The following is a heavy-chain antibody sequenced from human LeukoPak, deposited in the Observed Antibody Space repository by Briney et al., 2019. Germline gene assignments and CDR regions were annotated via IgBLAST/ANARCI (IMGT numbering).Heavy chain of an antibody. CDR1: GFTFSSYS. D-gene: IGHD2-2*02. CDR3: AKDGGYCSSTSCYMVPFYYYYYMDV. J-gene: IGHJ6*03. CDR2: ISSSSSTI. Sequence: GGSLRLSCAASGFTFSSYSMNWVRQAPGKGLEWVSYISSSSSTIYYADSVKGRFTISRDNSKNTLYLQMNSLRAEDTAVYYCAKDGGYCSSTSCYMVPFYYYYYMDVWGKGTTVTVSS. V-gene: IGHV3-48*01.